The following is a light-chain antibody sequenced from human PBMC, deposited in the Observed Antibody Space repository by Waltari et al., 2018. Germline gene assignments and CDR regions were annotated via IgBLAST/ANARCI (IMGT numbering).Light chain of an antibody. CDR3: SSYTSGSIVV. J-gene: IGLJ1*01. CDR2: EVS. CDR1: SSDVGGYDF. Sequence: QSALTQPASVSGSPGQSITISCTGTSSDVGGYDFVSWYQQHPGKAPKLIIYEVSNRPSGFSHCFFGSKSGSTASLTISGLQAEDEADYYCSSYTSGSIVVFGTGTKVTVL. V-gene: IGLV2-14*01.